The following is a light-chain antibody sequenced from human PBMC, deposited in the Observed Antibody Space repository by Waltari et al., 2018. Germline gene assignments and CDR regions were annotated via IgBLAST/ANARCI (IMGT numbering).Light chain of an antibody. CDR1: QRISSSF. CDR2: GAS. J-gene: IGKJ1*01. CDR3: QQYGSSPWT. V-gene: IGKV3-20*01. Sequence: IVLTQSPGTLSLSPGERATLSCRTSQRISSSFLAWYQQKPGRAPRLLIYGASSRATDIPDRFSGSGSGTDFTLTVSRLEPEDFAVYYCQQYGSSPWTFGQGTKVEI.